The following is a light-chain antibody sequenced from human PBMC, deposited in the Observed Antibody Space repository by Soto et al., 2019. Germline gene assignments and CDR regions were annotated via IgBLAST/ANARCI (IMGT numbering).Light chain of an antibody. CDR1: QSVGNNY. CDR2: DAS. Sequence: DIVLTQSPGTFSLSPGERATLSCRASQSVGNNYIAWYQQKPGQAPRLLIYDASSRATGIPDRFSGSGSGTDFTLTINRLEPEDFAVYYCQQCATPPLTFGQGTRVEIK. J-gene: IGKJ1*01. CDR3: QQCATPPLT. V-gene: IGKV3-20*01.